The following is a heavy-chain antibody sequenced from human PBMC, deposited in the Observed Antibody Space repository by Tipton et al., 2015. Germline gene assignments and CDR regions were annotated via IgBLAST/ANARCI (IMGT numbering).Heavy chain of an antibody. CDR1: GGSISSSSYY. J-gene: IGHJ2*01. CDR2: LYFSGST. Sequence: TLSLTCTVSGGSISSSSYYWAWIRQPPGKGLEWIGSLYFSGSTYYNPSLKSRVTISVDTPKNQFSLKLSSVTAADTAVYYCARALFYGGNTDWYFDLWGRGTLVTVSS. V-gene: IGHV4-39*07. D-gene: IGHD4-23*01. CDR3: ARALFYGGNTDWYFDL.